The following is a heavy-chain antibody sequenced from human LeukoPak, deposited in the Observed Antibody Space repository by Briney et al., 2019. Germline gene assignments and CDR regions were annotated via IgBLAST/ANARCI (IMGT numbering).Heavy chain of an antibody. D-gene: IGHD5-12*01. Sequence: QPGGSLRLSCAASGFTFSSYGMHWVRQAPGKGLEWVAVISYDGSNKYYADSVKGRFTISRDNSKNTLYLQMNSLRAEDTAVYYCAKDEYSGYDLGYWGQGTLVTVSS. CDR3: AKDEYSGYDLGY. CDR2: ISYDGSNK. V-gene: IGHV3-30*18. J-gene: IGHJ4*02. CDR1: GFTFSSYG.